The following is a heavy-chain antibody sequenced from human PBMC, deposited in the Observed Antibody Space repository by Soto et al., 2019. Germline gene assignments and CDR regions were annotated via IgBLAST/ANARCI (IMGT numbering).Heavy chain of an antibody. V-gene: IGHV1-8*01. CDR2: MNPNSGKT. CDR1: GYTFTSYD. D-gene: IGHD1-1*01. J-gene: IGHJ6*03. Sequence: QVQLVQSGAEVKKPGASVKVSCKASGYTFTSYDINWVRQATGQGLEWMGWMNPNSGKTGYAQKFQGRVTMTRNTSIITAYMELSSLRSEDTAVYYCARDLHNDYYYYYMDVWGKGTTVTVSS. CDR3: ARDLHNDYYYYYMDV.